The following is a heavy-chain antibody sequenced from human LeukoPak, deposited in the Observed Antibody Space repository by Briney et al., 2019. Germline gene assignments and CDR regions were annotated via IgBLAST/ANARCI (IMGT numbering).Heavy chain of an antibody. CDR2: IIPILGIA. V-gene: IGHV1-69*04. Sequence: ASVKVSCKASGGTFSSYAISWVRQAPGQGLEWMGRIIPILGIANYAQKFQGRVTITADKSTSTAYMELSSLRSEDTAVYYCAREYDLWEYYYYGMDVWGQGTTVTVSS. D-gene: IGHD3-3*01. CDR3: AREYDLWEYYYYGMDV. J-gene: IGHJ6*02. CDR1: GGTFSSYA.